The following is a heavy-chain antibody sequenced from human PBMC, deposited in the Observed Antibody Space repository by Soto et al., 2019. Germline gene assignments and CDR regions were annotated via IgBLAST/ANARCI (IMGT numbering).Heavy chain of an antibody. V-gene: IGHV3-21*01. CDR1: EFTFSTYV. J-gene: IGHJ5*02. CDR2: ISDSGHYI. D-gene: IGHD3-22*01. Sequence: VGSLILSCASSEFTFSTYVMNWVRQDPGKGLEWLSSISDSGHYIYYADSVKGRFTISRDNAKNSLFLQMNSLRGEDTAVYYCARSGLALPYSASHWFDPWGHGTLVPV. CDR3: ARSGLALPYSASHWFDP.